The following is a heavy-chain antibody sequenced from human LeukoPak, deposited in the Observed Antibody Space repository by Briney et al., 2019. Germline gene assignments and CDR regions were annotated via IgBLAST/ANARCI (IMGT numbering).Heavy chain of an antibody. CDR2: ISYDGSNK. CDR3: AKGFSLGYSSGWFDY. D-gene: IGHD6-19*01. CDR1: GFTFSSYA. V-gene: IGHV3-30-3*01. J-gene: IGHJ4*02. Sequence: PGGSLRLSCAASGFTFSSYAMHWVRQAPGKGLEWVAVISYDGSNKYYADSVKGRFTISRDNAKNSLYLQMNSLRAEDTALYYCAKGFSLGYSSGWFDYWGQGTLVTVSS.